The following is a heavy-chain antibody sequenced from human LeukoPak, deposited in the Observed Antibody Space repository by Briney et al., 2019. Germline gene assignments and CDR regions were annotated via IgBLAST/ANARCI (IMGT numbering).Heavy chain of an antibody. CDR3: AKAIGVVVAFDI. J-gene: IGHJ3*02. CDR2: ISYDGSSK. V-gene: IGHV3-30*04. D-gene: IGHD2-15*01. CDR1: GFTFSTYA. Sequence: GGSLRLSCAASGFTFSTYAMHWVRQAPGKGLEWVAVISYDGSSKYYADSVKGRFTISRDNSKNTLYLQMNSLRAEDTAVYYCAKAIGVVVAFDIWGQGTMVTVSS.